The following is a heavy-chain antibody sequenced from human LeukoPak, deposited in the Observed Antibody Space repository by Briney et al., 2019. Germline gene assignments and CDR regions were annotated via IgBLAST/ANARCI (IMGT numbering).Heavy chain of an antibody. CDR2: IKQDGSEK. Sequence: SGGSLRLSCAASGFTFSSYWMSWVRQAPGKGLEWVANIKQDGSEKYYVDSVKGRFTISRDNAKNSLYLQMNSLGPEDTAVYYCARDPPGFTYYDFWSGYYTDFDYWGQGTLVTVSS. J-gene: IGHJ4*02. CDR3: ARDPPGFTYYDFWSGYYTDFDY. CDR1: GFTFSSYW. V-gene: IGHV3-7*01. D-gene: IGHD3-3*01.